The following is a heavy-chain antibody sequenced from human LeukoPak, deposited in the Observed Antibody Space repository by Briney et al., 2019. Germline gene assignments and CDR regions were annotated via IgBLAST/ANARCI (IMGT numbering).Heavy chain of an antibody. CDR2: IYHSGSP. J-gene: IGHJ4*02. Sequence: SETLSLTCAVSGGSISSNNWWGWVRQPPGKGLEWIGEIYHSGSPNYNPSLKSRVTLSVDKSRNHFSLNLSSVTAADTAVYYCARVNINNWHSCDYWGQGTLVTVSS. D-gene: IGHD1-1*01. CDR3: ARVNINNWHSCDY. V-gene: IGHV4-4*02. CDR1: GGSISSNNW.